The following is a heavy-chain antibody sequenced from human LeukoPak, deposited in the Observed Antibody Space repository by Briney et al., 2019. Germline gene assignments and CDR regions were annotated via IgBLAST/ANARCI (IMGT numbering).Heavy chain of an antibody. CDR3: AHRPPTGYSFGSYYFDY. D-gene: IGHD5-18*01. V-gene: IGHV2-5*02. CDR2: IYWDDDK. J-gene: IGHJ4*02. CDR1: GFSLSTRGVG. Sequence: KSSGPTLVKPTQTLTLTCTFSGFSLSTRGVGVGWIRQPPEKALEWLALIYWDDDKWYSPSLKSRLTITKDTSKNQVVLTMTNMDPVDTATYYCAHRPPTGYSFGSYYFDYWGQGTLVTVSS.